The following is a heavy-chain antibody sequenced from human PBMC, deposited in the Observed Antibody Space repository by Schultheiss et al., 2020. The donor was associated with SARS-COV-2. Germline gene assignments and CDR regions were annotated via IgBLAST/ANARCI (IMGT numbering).Heavy chain of an antibody. J-gene: IGHJ6*02. CDR2: ISWNSGSI. Sequence: SLKISCAASGFTFSSYDMHWVRQAPGKGLEWVSGISWNSGSIGYADSVKGRFTISRDNSRNTLYLQMNSLRAEDTAVYYCAREKAADDYGMDVWGQGTTVTVSS. CDR1: GFTFSSYD. V-gene: IGHV3-9*01. D-gene: IGHD6-13*01. CDR3: AREKAADDYGMDV.